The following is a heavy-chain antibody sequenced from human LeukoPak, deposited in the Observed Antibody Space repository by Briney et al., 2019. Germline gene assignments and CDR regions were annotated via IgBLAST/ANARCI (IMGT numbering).Heavy chain of an antibody. J-gene: IGHJ4*02. D-gene: IGHD3-10*02. Sequence: GGSLRLSCRGSGFRFGGYALSWVRQAPGKGLEWVGFIRSKALYGTSEYAASVEDRFTISRDDSNSIAYLQMNSPKTEDTAVYFCVRESVRDYYFDYWGQGTLVTVSS. CDR1: GFRFGGYA. CDR3: VRESVRDYYFDY. CDR2: IRSKALYGTS. V-gene: IGHV3-49*04.